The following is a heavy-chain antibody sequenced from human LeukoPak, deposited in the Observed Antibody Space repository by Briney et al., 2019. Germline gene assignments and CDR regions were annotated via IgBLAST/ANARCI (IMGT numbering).Heavy chain of an antibody. CDR1: GGSISSSNYY. CDR2: MSYSGHT. CDR3: ARDRDVDDFDS. D-gene: IGHD2-15*01. V-gene: IGHV4-39*07. J-gene: IGHJ4*01. Sequence: SETLSLTCTVSGGSISSSNYYWGWIRQPPGKGLEWIVSMSYSGHTYYNPSLKSRVTTSIDTSKNQLSLNLKSVTAADTAVYYCARDRDVDDFDSWGHGTLVTVSS.